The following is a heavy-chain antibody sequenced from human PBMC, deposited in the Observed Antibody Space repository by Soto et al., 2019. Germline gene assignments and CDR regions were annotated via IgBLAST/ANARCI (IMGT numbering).Heavy chain of an antibody. CDR2: ISAYNGNT. CDR3: ARKGVGVTTGLGEAFDI. J-gene: IGHJ3*02. D-gene: IGHD4-17*01. V-gene: IGHV1-18*01. CDR1: GYTFTSYG. Sequence: ASVKVSCKASGYTFTSYGISWVRQAPGQGLEWMGWISAYNGNTNYAQKLQGRVTMTTDTPTSTAYMELRSLRSDDTAVYYCARKGVGVTTGLGEAFDIWGQGTMVTVSS.